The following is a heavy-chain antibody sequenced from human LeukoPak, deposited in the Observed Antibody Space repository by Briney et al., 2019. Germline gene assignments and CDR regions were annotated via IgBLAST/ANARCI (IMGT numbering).Heavy chain of an antibody. D-gene: IGHD3-10*01. CDR3: ARASWVSSTDAVR. Sequence: GGSLRLSCAASGLSFSSFAMSWVRQGPARGLEWASSHRGNGETFYADSVKGRFTLYSDSSRNTVYLQMNNLRVEDTAIYYCARASWVSSTDAVRWGQGTLVTVSS. CDR2: HRGNGET. CDR1: GLSFSSFA. J-gene: IGHJ4*02. V-gene: IGHV3-23*01.